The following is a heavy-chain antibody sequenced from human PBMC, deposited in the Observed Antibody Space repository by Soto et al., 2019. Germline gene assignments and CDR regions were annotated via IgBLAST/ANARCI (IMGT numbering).Heavy chain of an antibody. CDR2: IRSKANSYAT. V-gene: IGHV3-73*01. CDR1: GFSFSGSA. J-gene: IGHJ3*02. CDR3: TRLPPYCSSTSCPQNDAFDI. Sequence: GGSLRLSCAASGFSFSGSAMHWVRQASGKGMEWVGRIRSKANSYATAYASAVKGTLTISRDDSKNTAYLQMNSLKTEDTAVYYCTRLPPYCSSTSCPQNDAFDIWGQGTMVTVSS. D-gene: IGHD2-2*01.